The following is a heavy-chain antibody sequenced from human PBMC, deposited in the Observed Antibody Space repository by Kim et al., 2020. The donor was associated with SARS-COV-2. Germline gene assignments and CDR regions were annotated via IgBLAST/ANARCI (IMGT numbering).Heavy chain of an antibody. J-gene: IGHJ2*01. CDR1: GYSFASYW. Sequence: GASLKISCKASGYSFASYWIGWVRQMPGKGLEWMGVFYPGDSDTTYSPSFQGQVTISADKSISTAYLQWSSLKASDTAMYYCARGVRDCHGGSGQSHWYFDLWGRGTLVTVSS. D-gene: IGHD2-15*01. V-gene: IGHV5-51*01. CDR2: FYPGDSDT. CDR3: ARGVRDCHGGSGQSHWYFDL.